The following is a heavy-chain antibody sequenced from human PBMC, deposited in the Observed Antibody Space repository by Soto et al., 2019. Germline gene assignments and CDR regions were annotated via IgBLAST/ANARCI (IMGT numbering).Heavy chain of an antibody. CDR3: ARGRMTIFGVVITAESRYMGV. CDR1: GYTFSSNG. Sequence: GGSLRLSCGASGYTFSSNGMHWVRQAPGKELEQLSAIRSNGGSTYYANSVRGRFTISRDNSKNTLYLRMGSLRAEDMDVYYCARGRMTIFGVVITAESRYMGVWGKGTRVTVSS. D-gene: IGHD3-3*01. CDR2: IRSNGGST. J-gene: IGHJ6*03. V-gene: IGHV3-64*01.